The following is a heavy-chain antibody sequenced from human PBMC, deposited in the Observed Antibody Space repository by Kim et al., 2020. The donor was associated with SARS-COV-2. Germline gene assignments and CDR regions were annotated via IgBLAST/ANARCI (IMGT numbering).Heavy chain of an antibody. CDR3: ARDYYDSSGYPSSFNF. CDR1: GFIVSDSY. CDR2: LYSGGST. V-gene: IGHV3-53*04. J-gene: IGHJ4*02. D-gene: IGHD3-22*01. Sequence: GGSLRLSCAVSGFIVSDSYMSWVRQAPGKGLEWVSVLYSGGSTYYADSVKGRFTISRHDAKNTLYLQMNSLKPEDTAVYYCARDYYDSSGYPSSFNFWGQRTLVTVSS.